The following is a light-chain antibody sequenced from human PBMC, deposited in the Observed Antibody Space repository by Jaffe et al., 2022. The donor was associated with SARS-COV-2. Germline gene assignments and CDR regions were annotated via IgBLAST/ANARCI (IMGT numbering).Light chain of an antibody. V-gene: IGKV1-5*03. CDR1: PTLINY. Sequence: DIQMTQSPSRLSASVGDRVTITCRASPTLINYVAWYQQKPGKAPKLLIYKASTLHDGVPSRFSGTESESEFNLTISSLQPDDFATYYCHQHASYPSAFGQGTKVEIK. J-gene: IGKJ1*01. CDR2: KAS. CDR3: HQHASYPSA.